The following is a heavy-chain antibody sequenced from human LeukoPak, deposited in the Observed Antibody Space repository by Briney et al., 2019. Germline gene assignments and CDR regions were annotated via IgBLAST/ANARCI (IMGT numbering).Heavy chain of an antibody. Sequence: GGSLRLSCAASGFTFSSYSMNWVSQAPGKGLEWVSYISSSSRSIYYADSVKGRFTISRDNANNSLSLQMNSLRDEDTAVYYCVLGSPFDYWGQGTLVTVSS. CDR2: ISSSSRSI. CDR3: VLGSPFDY. V-gene: IGHV3-48*02. J-gene: IGHJ4*02. CDR1: GFTFSSYS. D-gene: IGHD3-10*01.